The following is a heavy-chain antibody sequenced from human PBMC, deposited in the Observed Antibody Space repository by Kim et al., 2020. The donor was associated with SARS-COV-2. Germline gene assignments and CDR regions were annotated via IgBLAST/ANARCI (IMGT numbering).Heavy chain of an antibody. J-gene: IGHJ4*02. Sequence: GGSLRLSCAASGFTFSGYSMIWVRQAPGKGLEWVSYISSSGSTIYYADSVKGRFTISRDNAKNSLYLQMNSLRDEDTAIYYCARPGYGSGSYGYWGQGTLVTVSS. D-gene: IGHD3-10*01. CDR2: ISSSGSTI. CDR3: ARPGYGSGSYGY. CDR1: GFTFSGYS. V-gene: IGHV3-48*02.